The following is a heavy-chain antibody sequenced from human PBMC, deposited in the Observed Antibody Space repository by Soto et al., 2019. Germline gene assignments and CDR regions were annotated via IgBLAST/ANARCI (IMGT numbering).Heavy chain of an antibody. V-gene: IGHV3-66*01. J-gene: IGHJ6*03. CDR1: GFTVSSNY. D-gene: IGHD2-21*01. CDR3: ARYEGVVATKYYYYYMDV. CDR2: IYSGGST. Sequence: GGSLRLSCAASGFTVSSNYMSWVRQAPGKGLEWVSVIYSGGSTYYADSVKGRFTISRDNSKNTLYLQMNSLRAEDTAVYYCARYEGVVATKYYYYYMDVWGKGTTVTVSS.